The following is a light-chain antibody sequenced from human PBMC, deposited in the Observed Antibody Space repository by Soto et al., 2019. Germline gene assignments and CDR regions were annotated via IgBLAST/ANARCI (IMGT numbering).Light chain of an antibody. CDR1: NSNIGADYD. CDR2: DNN. CDR3: QSYDSSLSGYV. J-gene: IGLJ1*01. Sequence: QSVLTQPPSVSGAPGQRVTISCTGSNSNIGADYDVHWYQQFPGTAPKLLIYDNNNRPSGVPDRFSGSKSGTSASLAITGLQAEDEADYYCQSYDSSLSGYVFGTGTKLPS. V-gene: IGLV1-40*01.